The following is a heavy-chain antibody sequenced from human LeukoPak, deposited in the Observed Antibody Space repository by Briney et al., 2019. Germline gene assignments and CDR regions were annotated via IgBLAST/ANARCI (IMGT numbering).Heavy chain of an antibody. V-gene: IGHV1-2*02. CDR3: SRDNSYIVISSYFFA. D-gene: IGHD3-22*01. Sequence: ASVPDSCKGSGYTFTGYYRHALRQAPGQELEGMGWIYPHSGGTNYALQFQGRATMTRDTSISTVYMEVGKQRSDDTAGYYCSRDNSYIVISSYFFAWGQGTLFTVSS. J-gene: IGHJ5*02. CDR1: GYTFTGYY. CDR2: IYPHSGGT.